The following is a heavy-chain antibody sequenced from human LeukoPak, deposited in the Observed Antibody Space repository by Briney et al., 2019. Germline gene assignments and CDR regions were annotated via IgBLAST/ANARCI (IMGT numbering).Heavy chain of an antibody. J-gene: IGHJ6*03. CDR2: ISYDGSNK. CDR1: GFTFSSYA. CDR3: ARSTYYDFWSGYSSSYYYYYMDV. Sequence: GGSLRLSCAASGFTFSSYAMHWVRQAPGKGLEWVAVISYDGSNKYYADSVKGRFTISRDNSKNTLYLQMNSLRAEDTAVYYCARSTYYDFWSGYSSSYYYYYMDVWGKGTTVTVSS. V-gene: IGHV3-30-3*01. D-gene: IGHD3-3*01.